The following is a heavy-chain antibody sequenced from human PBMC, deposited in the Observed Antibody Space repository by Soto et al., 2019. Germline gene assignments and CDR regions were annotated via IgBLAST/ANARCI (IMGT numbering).Heavy chain of an antibody. CDR1: GFTFDDYA. CDR2: ISWNSGSI. V-gene: IGHV3-9*01. Sequence: ESGGGLVQPGRSLRLSCAASGFTFDDYAMHWVRQAAGKGLEWVSGISWNSGSIGYADSVKGRFTISRDNAKNSLYLQMNSLRAEDTALYYCAKGDGSGYYYMDVWGKGTTVTVSS. CDR3: AKGDGSGYYYMDV. D-gene: IGHD3-10*01. J-gene: IGHJ6*03.